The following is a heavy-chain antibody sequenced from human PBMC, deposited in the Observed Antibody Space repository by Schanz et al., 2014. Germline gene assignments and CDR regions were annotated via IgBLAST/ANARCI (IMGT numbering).Heavy chain of an antibody. CDR2: ISVYTGNT. V-gene: IGHV1-18*01. D-gene: IGHD3-9*01. CDR1: GYTFTTYA. J-gene: IGHJ5*02. CDR3: AKAEYDILTDSYSRLDP. Sequence: QVHLVRSGAEVKRPGASVKVSCKASGYTFTTYAMSWVRQAPGQGLEWVGWISVYTGNTKYGQKVQGRVTMTADTSTNTAYMELRSLRSDDTAVYYCAKAEYDILTDSYSRLDPWGQGTLVTVSS.